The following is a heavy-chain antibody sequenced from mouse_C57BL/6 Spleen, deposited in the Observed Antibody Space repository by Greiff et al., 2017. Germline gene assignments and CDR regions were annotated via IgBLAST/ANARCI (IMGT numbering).Heavy chain of an antibody. V-gene: IGHV1-64*01. Sequence: VQLQQSGAELVKPGASVKLSCKASGYTFTSYWMHWVKQRPGQGLEWIGMIHPYSGSTNYNEKFKSKATLTVDKSSSTAYMQLSSLTSEDSAVYCCARRDISWYLDYWGQGTTLTVSS. CDR3: ARRDISWYLDY. CDR1: GYTFTSYW. CDR2: IHPYSGST. J-gene: IGHJ2*01.